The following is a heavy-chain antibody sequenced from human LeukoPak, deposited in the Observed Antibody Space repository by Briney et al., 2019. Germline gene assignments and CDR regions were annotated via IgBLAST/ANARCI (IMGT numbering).Heavy chain of an antibody. V-gene: IGHV3-9*01. CDR1: GFTFDDYA. CDR2: ISWNSGSI. CDR3: VRDWDHFDFDS. Sequence: GRSLRLSCAAPGFTFDDYAMHWVRQAPGKGLEWVSGISWNSGSIGYADSVKGRFTISRDNAKNTLYLQMKSLRAEDTAVYYCVRDWDHFDFDSWGLGTLVTVSS. J-gene: IGHJ5*01. D-gene: IGHD3-9*01.